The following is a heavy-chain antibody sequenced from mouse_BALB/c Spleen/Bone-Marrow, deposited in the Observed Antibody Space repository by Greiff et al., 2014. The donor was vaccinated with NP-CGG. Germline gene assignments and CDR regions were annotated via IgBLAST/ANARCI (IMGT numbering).Heavy chain of an antibody. CDR1: GYTFTDYA. CDR2: ISTYSGNT. CDR3: ARGIYYDSTWFAY. V-gene: IGHV1-67*01. Sequence: LVESGPELVRPGVSVKISCKGSGYTFTDYAMHWVKQSHAKSLEWIGVISTYSGNTNYNQKFKGKATMTVDKSPSTAYMELARLTSEDSAIYYCARGIYYDSTWFAYWVQGTLVTVSA. J-gene: IGHJ3*01. D-gene: IGHD2-4*01.